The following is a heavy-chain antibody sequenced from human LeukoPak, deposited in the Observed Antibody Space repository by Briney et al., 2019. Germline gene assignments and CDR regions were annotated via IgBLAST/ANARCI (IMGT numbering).Heavy chain of an antibody. CDR3: AGDSGSYYEEYDY. CDR2: IYYSGST. CDR1: GGSISSSSYY. Sequence: PSETLSLTCTVSGGSISSSSYYWGWIRQPPGKGLEWIGSIYYSGSTYYNPSLKSRVTISVDTSKNQFSLKLSSVTAADTAVYYCAGDSGSYYEEYDYWGQGTLVTVSS. V-gene: IGHV4-39*02. D-gene: IGHD1-26*01. J-gene: IGHJ4*02.